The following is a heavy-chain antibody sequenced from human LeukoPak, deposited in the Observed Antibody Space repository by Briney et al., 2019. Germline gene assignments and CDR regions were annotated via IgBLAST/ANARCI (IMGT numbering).Heavy chain of an antibody. CDR2: IVVGSGNT. D-gene: IGHD7-27*01. V-gene: IGHV1-58*01. J-gene: IGHJ3*02. CDR3: AAIFFLTGDGDAFDI. Sequence: ASVKVSCKASGFTFTSSAVQWVRQARGQRLEWIGWIVVGSGNTNYAQKFQERVTITRDMSTSTAYMELSSLRSEDTAVYYCAAIFFLTGDGDAFDIWGQGTMVTVSS. CDR1: GFTFTSSA.